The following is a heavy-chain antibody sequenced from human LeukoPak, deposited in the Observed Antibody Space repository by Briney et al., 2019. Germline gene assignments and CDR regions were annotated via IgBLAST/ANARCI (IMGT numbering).Heavy chain of an antibody. CDR2: IRYDGSNK. CDR3: AKDRHWIQLWHCTLEY. V-gene: IGHV3-30*02. Sequence: PGGSLRLACAASGFTFSSYGMHWVRQAPGKGLEWVAFIRYDGSNKYYADSVKRRFTISRDNSKNTLYLQMNSLRAEDTAVYYCAKDRHWIQLWHCTLEYWGQGTLVTVSS. J-gene: IGHJ4*02. CDR1: GFTFSSYG. D-gene: IGHD5-18*01.